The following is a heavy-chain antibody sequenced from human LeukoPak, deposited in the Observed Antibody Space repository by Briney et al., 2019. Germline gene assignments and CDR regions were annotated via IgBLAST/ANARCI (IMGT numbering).Heavy chain of an antibody. CDR3: ATGYSGSYSGY. CDR1: GFTFSSYA. J-gene: IGHJ4*02. V-gene: IGHV3-23*01. CDR2: ISGSGGST. Sequence: GGSLRLSCAASGFTFSSYAMSWVRQAPGKGLEWVSAISGSGGSTYYADSVKGRFTISRDNSKNTLYLQMNSLRAEDTAVYYCATGYSGSYSGYWGQGTLVTVSS. D-gene: IGHD1-26*01.